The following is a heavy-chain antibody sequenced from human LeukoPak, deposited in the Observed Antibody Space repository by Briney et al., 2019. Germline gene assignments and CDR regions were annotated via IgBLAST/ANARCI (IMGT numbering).Heavy chain of an antibody. CDR1: GFTFSSYW. D-gene: IGHD3-3*01. Sequence: GGSLRLSRAASGFTFSSYWMSWVRQAPGKGLEWVANIKQDGSEKYYVDSVKGRFTISRDNAKNSLYLQMNSLRAEDTAVYYCASVREYYDFWSGSHYGMDVWGQGTTVTVSS. V-gene: IGHV3-7*01. J-gene: IGHJ6*02. CDR3: ASVREYYDFWSGSHYGMDV. CDR2: IKQDGSEK.